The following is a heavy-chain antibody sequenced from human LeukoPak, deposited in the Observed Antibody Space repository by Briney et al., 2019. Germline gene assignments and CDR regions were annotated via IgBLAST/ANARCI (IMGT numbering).Heavy chain of an antibody. V-gene: IGHV1-3*01. CDR3: ARDGYCSSTSCYAGWFDP. CDR1: GYTFTSYA. D-gene: IGHD2-2*03. CDR2: INAGNGNT. Sequence: ASVKGSCKASGYTFTSYAMHWVRQAPGQRLEWMGWINAGNGNTKYSQKFQGRVTITRDTSASTAYMELSSLRSEDTAVYYCARDGYCSSTSCYAGWFDPWGQGTLVTVSS. J-gene: IGHJ5*02.